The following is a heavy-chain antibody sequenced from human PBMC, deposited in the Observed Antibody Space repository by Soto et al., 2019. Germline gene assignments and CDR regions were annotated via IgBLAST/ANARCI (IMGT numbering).Heavy chain of an antibody. D-gene: IGHD2-2*01. CDR3: ARDLSSCSSSRCYSYYYGMDV. V-gene: IGHV3-74*01. J-gene: IGHJ6*02. CDR2: IDSDGSRT. CDR1: GFNFSRYW. Sequence: EVQLVESGGGLVQPGGSLRLSCSASGFNFSRYWTHWVRQVPGRGLEWVSRIDSDGSRTSYADSVKGRFTISRDNAKNTLYLQMNSLRVEDTAVYHGARDLSSCSSSRCYSYYYGMDVWGQGTTVTVSS.